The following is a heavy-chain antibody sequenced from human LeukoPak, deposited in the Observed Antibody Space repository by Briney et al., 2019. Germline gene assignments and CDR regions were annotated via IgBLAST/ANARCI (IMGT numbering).Heavy chain of an antibody. V-gene: IGHV1-8*02. CDR3: ASRLAGLDAFDI. CDR2: MNPNSGNT. J-gene: IGHJ3*02. D-gene: IGHD6-19*01. Sequence: ASVKVSCKASGYTFTGYYMHWVRLATGQGLEWMGWMNPNSGNTGYAQKFQGRVTMTRNTSISTAYMELSSLRSEDTAVYYCASRLAGLDAFDIWGQGTMVTVSS. CDR1: GYTFTGYY.